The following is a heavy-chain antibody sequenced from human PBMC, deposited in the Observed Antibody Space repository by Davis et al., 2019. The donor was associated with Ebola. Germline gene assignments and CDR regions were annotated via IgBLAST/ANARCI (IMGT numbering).Heavy chain of an antibody. Sequence: MPSETLSLTCTVSGGSVSSGSYYWSWIRQPPGKGLEWIGYIYYSGSTNYNPSLKSRVTISVDTSKNQFSLKLSSVTAADTAVYYCARSLRLGELSTRGWFDPWGQGTLVAVSS. D-gene: IGHD3-16*02. CDR3: ARSLRLGELSTRGWFDP. CDR1: GGSVSSGSYY. V-gene: IGHV4-61*01. J-gene: IGHJ5*02. CDR2: IYYSGST.